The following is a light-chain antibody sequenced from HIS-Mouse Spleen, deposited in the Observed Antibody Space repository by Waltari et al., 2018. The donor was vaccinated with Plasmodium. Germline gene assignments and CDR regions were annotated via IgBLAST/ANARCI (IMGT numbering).Light chain of an antibody. CDR1: QSISNY. CDR3: QQSYSTWT. Sequence: DIQLTHSPSSLSASVGDRVTITGRASQSISNYLNWYQQKPGKAPKFLIYAASTLQSGVPSRFSGSGSGTDFTLTISSLQPEDFATYYCQQSYSTWTFGQGTKVEIK. V-gene: IGKV1-39*01. J-gene: IGKJ1*01. CDR2: AAS.